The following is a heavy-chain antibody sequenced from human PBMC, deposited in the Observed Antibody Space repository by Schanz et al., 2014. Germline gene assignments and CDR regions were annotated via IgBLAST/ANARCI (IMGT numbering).Heavy chain of an antibody. CDR3: AKDDTQVNGMDV. J-gene: IGHJ6*02. CDR1: GFTFSGYG. CDR2: ISYDGRHK. Sequence: QVQLVESGGGVVQPGRSLRLSCAASGFTFSGYGMHWVRQAPGKGLEWVAIISYDGRHKNYADSVKGRFTISRDNSKNTLHLQMNSLRGEDTAVYYCAKDDTQVNGMDVWGQGTTXTVSS. V-gene: IGHV3-30*18.